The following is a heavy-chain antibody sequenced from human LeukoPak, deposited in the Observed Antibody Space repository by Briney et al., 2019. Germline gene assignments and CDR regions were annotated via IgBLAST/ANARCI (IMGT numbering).Heavy chain of an antibody. CDR3: AKGAASRGYTYVAN. D-gene: IGHD5-18*01. CDR2: VSGSGGST. J-gene: IGHJ1*01. Sequence: GGSLRLSCAASAFTFRSYAMIWVRQAPGKGLEWVSTVSGSGGSTYYADSVKGRFTISRDNSNNTLYLLMNSLRAEDTAVYYCAKGAASRGYTYVANWGQGTLVTVSS. V-gene: IGHV3-23*01. CDR1: AFTFRSYA.